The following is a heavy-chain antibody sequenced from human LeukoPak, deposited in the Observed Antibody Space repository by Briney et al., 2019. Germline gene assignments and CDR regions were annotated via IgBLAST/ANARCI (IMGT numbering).Heavy chain of an antibody. CDR1: GFTFSSYA. D-gene: IGHD6-19*01. Sequence: GGSLRLSCAASGFTFSSYAMSWIRQAPGKGLEWVSAISGDGGSTYYADSVKGRFTISRDNSKNTLYLQMNSLRAEDTAVYYCAKDKGLAVAGTTPLDYWGQGTLVTVSS. CDR2: ISGDGGST. J-gene: IGHJ4*02. CDR3: AKDKGLAVAGTTPLDY. V-gene: IGHV3-23*01.